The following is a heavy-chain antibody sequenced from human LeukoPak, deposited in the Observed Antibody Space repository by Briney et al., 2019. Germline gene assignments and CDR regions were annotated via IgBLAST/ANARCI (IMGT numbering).Heavy chain of an antibody. Sequence: QPGGSLRLSCAASGFTFSSYSMNWVRQAPGKGLEWVSYVSSSSSAIYYAGSVKGRFTISRDNAKNSLYLQMNSLTDDDTAVYYCARDRVGYPKYYFDYWGQGTLVTVSS. D-gene: IGHD5-12*01. CDR3: ARDRVGYPKYYFDY. V-gene: IGHV3-48*02. J-gene: IGHJ4*02. CDR2: VSSSSSAI. CDR1: GFTFSSYS.